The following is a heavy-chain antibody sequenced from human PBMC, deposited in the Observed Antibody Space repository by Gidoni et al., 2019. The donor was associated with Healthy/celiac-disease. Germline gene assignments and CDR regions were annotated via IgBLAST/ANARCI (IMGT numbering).Heavy chain of an antibody. J-gene: IGHJ4*02. V-gene: IGHV3-49*04. CDR3: TRAPVAYYYDSSGYSGGGY. CDR2: IRSKAYGGTT. CDR1: GFTFGDYA. Sequence: EVQLVESGGGLVQPGRSRRLSCPASGFTFGDYARRWVRQAPGKGLEWLGFIRSKAYGGTTEYAASVKGRFTISRDDSKSIAYLQMNSLKTEDTAVYYCTRAPVAYYYDSSGYSGGGYWGQGTLVTVSS. D-gene: IGHD3-22*01.